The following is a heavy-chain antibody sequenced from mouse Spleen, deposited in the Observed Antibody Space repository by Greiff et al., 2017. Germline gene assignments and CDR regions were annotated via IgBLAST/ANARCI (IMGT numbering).Heavy chain of an antibody. D-gene: IGHD2-13*01. CDR1: GYTFTDYA. V-gene: IGHV1S137*01. J-gene: IGHJ4*01. CDR3: ARSGLQYAMDY. Sequence: QVQLQQSGAELVRPGVSVKISCKGSGYTFTDYAMHWVKQSHAKSLEWIGVISTYYGDASYNQKFKGKATMTVDKSSSTAYMDLARLTSEDSAIYYCARSGLQYAMDYWGQGTSVTVSS. CDR2: ISTYYGDA.